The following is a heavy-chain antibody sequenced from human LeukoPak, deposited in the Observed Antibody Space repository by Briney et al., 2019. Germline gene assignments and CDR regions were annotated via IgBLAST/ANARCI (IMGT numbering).Heavy chain of an antibody. D-gene: IGHD6-13*01. CDR2: ISAYNGST. J-gene: IGHJ4*02. V-gene: IGHV1-18*01. CDR3: ARDFAAAGTWGH. CDR1: GYTFTNYG. Sequence: ASVKVSCKASGYTFTNYGISWMRQAPGQGLEWMGWISAYNGSTKYTQTLQGRVTMTTDTSTSTAYMELRSLRSDDTAVYYCARDFAAAGTWGHWGQGTLVIVSS.